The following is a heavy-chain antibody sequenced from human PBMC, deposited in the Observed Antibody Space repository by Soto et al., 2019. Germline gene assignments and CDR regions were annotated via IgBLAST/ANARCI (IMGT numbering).Heavy chain of an antibody. CDR3: ARGSPGGSPLYCSGGSCNYYYYYMDV. Sequence: GGSLRLSCAASGFTFSSYAMSWVRQAPGKGLEWVSAISGSGGSTYYADSVKGRFTISRDNSKNTLYLQMNSLRAEDTAVYYCARGSPGGSPLYCSGGSCNYYYYYMDVWGKGTTVTVSS. CDR2: ISGSGGST. V-gene: IGHV3-23*01. D-gene: IGHD2-15*01. J-gene: IGHJ6*03. CDR1: GFTFSSYA.